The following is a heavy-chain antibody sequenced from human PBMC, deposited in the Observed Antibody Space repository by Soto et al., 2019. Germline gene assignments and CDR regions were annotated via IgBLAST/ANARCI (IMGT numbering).Heavy chain of an antibody. CDR2: IGWSSGNI. J-gene: IGHJ4*02. CDR1: GFTFDDYA. Sequence: EVQLEESGGALVQPGRSLRLSCAASGFTFDDYAMHWVRQVLGKGLEWVSGIGWSSGNIGYADSVKGRFTTSRDNAKNSLYLQMNSLRPEDTALYYCVRSKGGYSYGTPFDYWGQGTLVTVSS. D-gene: IGHD5-18*01. V-gene: IGHV3-9*01. CDR3: VRSKGGYSYGTPFDY.